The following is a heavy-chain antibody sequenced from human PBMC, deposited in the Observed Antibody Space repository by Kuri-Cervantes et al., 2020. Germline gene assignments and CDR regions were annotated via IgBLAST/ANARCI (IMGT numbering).Heavy chain of an antibody. J-gene: IGHJ5*02. CDR2: ISSSSSYI. V-gene: IGHV3-21*01. Sequence: GGSLRLSCAASGFTFSNYAMSWVRQAPGKGLEWVSSISSSSSYIYYADSVKGRFTISRDNAKNSLYLQMNSLRAEDTAVYYCARDDVGWFDPWGQGTLVTVSS. CDR1: GFTFSNYA. CDR3: ARDDVGWFDP.